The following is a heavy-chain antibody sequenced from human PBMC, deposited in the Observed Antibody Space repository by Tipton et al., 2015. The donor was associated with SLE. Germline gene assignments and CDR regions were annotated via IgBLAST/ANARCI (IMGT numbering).Heavy chain of an antibody. J-gene: IGHJ3*02. D-gene: IGHD3-22*01. Sequence: TLSLTCTVSGGSISSGGYSWNWIRQPPGKGLEWIGYIYYSGSTNYNPSLKSRVTISVDTSKNQFSLKLSSVTAADTAVYYCARHVDFDSSTYRSDAFEIWGQGTTVIVSS. CDR3: ARHVDFDSSTYRSDAFEI. CDR1: GGSISSGGYS. V-gene: IGHV4-61*08. CDR2: IYYSGST.